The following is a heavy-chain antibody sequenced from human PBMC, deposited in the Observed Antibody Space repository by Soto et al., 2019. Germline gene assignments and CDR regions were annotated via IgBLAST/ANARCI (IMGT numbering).Heavy chain of an antibody. Sequence: VKVSCKASGYTFTSYGISWVRQAPGQGLEWMGWISAYNGNTNYAQKLQGRVTMTTNTSTSTAYMELSSLRSEDTAVYYCAREREGSGFDPWGQGTLVTVSS. D-gene: IGHD1-26*01. J-gene: IGHJ5*02. CDR1: GYTFTSYG. CDR2: ISAYNGNT. V-gene: IGHV1-18*01. CDR3: AREREGSGFDP.